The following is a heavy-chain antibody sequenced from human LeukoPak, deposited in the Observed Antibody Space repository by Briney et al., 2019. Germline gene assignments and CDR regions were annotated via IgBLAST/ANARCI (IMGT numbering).Heavy chain of an antibody. CDR3: ARDGSIRDY. CDR1: GFTFSDYY. D-gene: IGHD1-26*01. CDR2: ISGSSSYT. V-gene: IGHV3-11*05. Sequence: PGGSLRLSCAASGFTFSDYYMSWIRQAPGKGPEWVSYISGSSSYTNYADSVKGRLTISRDNAKNSLYLQMNSLRAEDTAVYYCARDGSIRDYWGQGTLVTVSS. J-gene: IGHJ4*02.